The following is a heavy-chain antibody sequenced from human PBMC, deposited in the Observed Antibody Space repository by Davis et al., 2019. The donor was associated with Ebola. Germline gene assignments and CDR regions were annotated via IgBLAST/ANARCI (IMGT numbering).Heavy chain of an antibody. Sequence: PGGSLRLSCAASGFTFSSYGMHWVRQAPGKGLEWVAVIWYDGSNKYYADSVKGRFTISRDNSKNTLYLQMNSLRAEDTAVYYCARGYQVVVAATFDYWGQGILVTVSS. CDR2: IWYDGSNK. CDR3: ARGYQVVVAATFDY. V-gene: IGHV3-33*08. D-gene: IGHD2-15*01. J-gene: IGHJ4*02. CDR1: GFTFSSYG.